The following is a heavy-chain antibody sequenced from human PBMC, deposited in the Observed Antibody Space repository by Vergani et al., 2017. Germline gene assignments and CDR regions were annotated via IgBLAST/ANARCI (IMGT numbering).Heavy chain of an antibody. V-gene: IGHV3-9*01. CDR2: ISWNSGAV. D-gene: IGHD4-11*01. CDR3: AKDDYSNYPLDY. Sequence: EVDLVESGGGLAQPGGSLRLSCEASGITFWKFGMHWVRQGPGKGLEWVSGISWNSGAVDYADSVRGRFTISRDNAKNSLFLEMNSLRAEDTAVYYCAKDDYSNYPLDYWGQGTLVTVSS. CDR1: GITFWKFG. J-gene: IGHJ4*02.